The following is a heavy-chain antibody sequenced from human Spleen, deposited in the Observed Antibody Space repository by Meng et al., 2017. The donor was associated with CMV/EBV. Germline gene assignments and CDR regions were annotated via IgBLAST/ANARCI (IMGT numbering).Heavy chain of an antibody. CDR2: ISSSSSYI. CDR1: GFTFSSYS. CDR3: ARDEGITIFGVVITTYGMDV. J-gene: IGHJ6*02. Sequence: GESLKISCAASGFTFSSYSMNWVRQAPGKGLEWVSSISSSSSYIYYADSVKGRFTISRDNAKNSLYLQMNSLRAEDTAVYYCARDEGITIFGVVITTYGMDVWGQGTTVTVSS. D-gene: IGHD3-3*01. V-gene: IGHV3-21*01.